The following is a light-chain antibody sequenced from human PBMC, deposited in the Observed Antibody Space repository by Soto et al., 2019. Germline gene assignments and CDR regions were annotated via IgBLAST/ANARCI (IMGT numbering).Light chain of an antibody. V-gene: IGLV2-23*01. CDR1: SNDIGEYDL. Sequence: QSVLTQPASVSGSPGQSITISCTGTSNDIGEYDLVSWYQQYPGKAPKLIIYEDKKRPSGVSNRFSGSKSGHTASLTISGIQAEDESDFYCCSYAGGGTYVFGVGTKLTVL. CDR2: EDK. J-gene: IGLJ1*01. CDR3: CSYAGGGTYV.